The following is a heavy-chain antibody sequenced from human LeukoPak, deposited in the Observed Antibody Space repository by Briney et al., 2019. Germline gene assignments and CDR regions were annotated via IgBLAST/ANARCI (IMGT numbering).Heavy chain of an antibody. Sequence: SVKVSCKASGGTFSTYAISWVRQAPGQGLEWVGRIVPILGTANYAQNFQGRVTITADRSTTTAYMELSSLRSEDTAVYYCARGRRFDPWGQGTLVTVSS. V-gene: IGHV1-69*04. CDR1: GGTFSTYA. J-gene: IGHJ5*02. CDR3: ARGRRFDP. CDR2: IVPILGTA.